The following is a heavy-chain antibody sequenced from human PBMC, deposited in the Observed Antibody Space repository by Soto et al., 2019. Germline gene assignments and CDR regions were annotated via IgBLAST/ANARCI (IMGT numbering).Heavy chain of an antibody. V-gene: IGHV3-53*01. D-gene: IGHD3-10*01. CDR2: IYSGGIT. CDR3: ALAKDFYVSGKDAMDV. Sequence: GGSLRLSCAASAFTVTSSYMSWVRQAPGKGLEWVSLIYSGGITNYADSVKGRFTISRDNSKNILYLYMNSLRAEDTAVYYCALAKDFYVSGKDAMDVWGQGTTVTVSS. CDR1: AFTVTSSY. J-gene: IGHJ6*02.